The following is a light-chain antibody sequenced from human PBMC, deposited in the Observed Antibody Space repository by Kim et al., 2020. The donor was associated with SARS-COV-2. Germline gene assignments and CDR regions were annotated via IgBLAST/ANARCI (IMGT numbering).Light chain of an antibody. CDR1: SSDVGGYNY. Sequence: QYTTIACTGTSSDVGGYNYVSLYQQHPGKAPKLMIYDVNNRPSGVSNRFSGSKSGNTASLTISGLQAEDEADYYCSSYTSSSTPYVFGTGTKVTVL. V-gene: IGLV2-14*03. CDR2: DVN. CDR3: SSYTSSSTPYV. J-gene: IGLJ1*01.